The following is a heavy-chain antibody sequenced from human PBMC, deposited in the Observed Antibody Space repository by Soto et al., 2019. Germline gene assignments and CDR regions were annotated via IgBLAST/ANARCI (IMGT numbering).Heavy chain of an antibody. J-gene: IGHJ4*02. CDR2: TYHRSKWYN. Sequence: SQTLSLTYAISVDSVSSNIAAWNWIRHSPSRVLEWLGRTYHRSKWYNDYAVSVKSRITINPDTSKNQFSLQLNSVTPEDTAVYYCPRVFYELWYSRWSIDFCGQGTWVSVS. CDR3: PRVFYELWYSRWSIDF. D-gene: IGHD6-13*01. CDR1: VDSVSSNIAA. V-gene: IGHV6-1*01.